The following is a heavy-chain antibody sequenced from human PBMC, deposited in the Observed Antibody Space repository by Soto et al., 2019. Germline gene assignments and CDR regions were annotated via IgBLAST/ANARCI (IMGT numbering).Heavy chain of an antibody. J-gene: IGHJ4*02. CDR1: GFTFSIFG. D-gene: IGHD4-17*01. CDR3: AKDHLQTTVTTPSY. V-gene: IGHV3-30*18. CDR2: ISYDGNNK. Sequence: QVQLVESGGGVVQPGRSLRLSCEASGFTFSIFGMHWVRQAPGKGLEWVAVISYDGNNKYYADSVKGRFTISRDNSKNTLYLQMASLRAEDTAVYYCAKDHLQTTVTTPSYWGQGTLVTVSS.